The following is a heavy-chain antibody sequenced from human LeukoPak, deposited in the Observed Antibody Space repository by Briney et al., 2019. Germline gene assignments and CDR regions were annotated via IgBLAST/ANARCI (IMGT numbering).Heavy chain of an antibody. CDR2: IIPIFGTA. CDR1: GGTFSSYA. CDR3: ARDRRITMVRGVYFDI. Sequence: SVNVSCKASGGTFSSYAISWVRQAPGQGLEWMGGIIPIFGTANYAQKFQGRVTITADESTSTAYMELSSLRSEDTAVYYCARDRRITMVRGVYFDIWGQGTMVTVSP. V-gene: IGHV1-69*13. J-gene: IGHJ3*02. D-gene: IGHD3-10*01.